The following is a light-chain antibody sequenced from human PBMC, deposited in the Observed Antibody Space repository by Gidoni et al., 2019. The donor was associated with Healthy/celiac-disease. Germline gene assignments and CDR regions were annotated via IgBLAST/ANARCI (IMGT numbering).Light chain of an antibody. CDR2: EVS. J-gene: IGLJ3*02. CDR3: SSYTSSSTRV. CDR1: SSDVGGYNY. Sequence: QSALTQPASVSGSPGQSITISCTGTSSDVGGYNYVSWYQQHPGKAPKLMIYEVSNLPSGVSNRFSGSTSGNTASLTISGLQAADEADYYCSSYTSSSTRVFGGGTKLTVL. V-gene: IGLV2-14*01.